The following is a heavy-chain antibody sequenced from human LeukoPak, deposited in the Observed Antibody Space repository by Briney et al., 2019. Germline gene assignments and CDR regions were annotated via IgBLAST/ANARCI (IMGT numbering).Heavy chain of an antibody. CDR1: GFTFSSYS. J-gene: IGHJ4*02. D-gene: IGHD3-9*01. CDR2: ISSSSSYI. Sequence: VGSLRLSCAASGFTFSSYSMNWVRQAPGKGLEWVSSISSSSSYIYYADSVKGRFTISRDNAKNSLYLQMNSLRAEDTAVYYCVRGEGYDILTGYSWGNRYWGQGTLVTVSS. V-gene: IGHV3-21*01. CDR3: VRGEGYDILTGYSWGNRY.